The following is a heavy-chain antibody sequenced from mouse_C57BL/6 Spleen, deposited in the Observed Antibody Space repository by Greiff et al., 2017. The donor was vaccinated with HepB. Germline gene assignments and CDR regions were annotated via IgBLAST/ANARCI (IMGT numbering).Heavy chain of an antibody. D-gene: IGHD3-2*02. Sequence: VQLKESGEGLVKPGGSLKLSCAASGFTFSSYAMSWVRQTPEKRLEWVAYISSGGDYIYYADTVKGRFTISRDNARNTLYLQMSSLKSEDTAMYYCTRDSSGYVGAMDYWGQGTSVTVSS. CDR3: TRDSSGYVGAMDY. CDR2: ISSGGDYI. V-gene: IGHV5-9-1*02. J-gene: IGHJ4*01. CDR1: GFTFSSYA.